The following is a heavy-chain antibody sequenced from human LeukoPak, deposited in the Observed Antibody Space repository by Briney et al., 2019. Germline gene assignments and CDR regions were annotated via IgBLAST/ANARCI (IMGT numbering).Heavy chain of an antibody. D-gene: IGHD5-24*01. J-gene: IGHJ4*02. Sequence: GGSLRLSCAASGFTFSSYEMNWVRQAPGKGLEWVSYISSSGSIIYYADSVKGRFTISRDNSKNTLSLQMNSPRAEDTAVYYCARGDGYNFFDYWGQGTLVTVSS. V-gene: IGHV3-48*03. CDR1: GFTFSSYE. CDR3: ARGDGYNFFDY. CDR2: ISSSGSII.